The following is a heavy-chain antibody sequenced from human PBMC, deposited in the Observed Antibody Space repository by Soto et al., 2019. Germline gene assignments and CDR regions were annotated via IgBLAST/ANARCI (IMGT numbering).Heavy chain of an antibody. Sequence: RLSCAASGFTFSKYAMSWVRQAPGKGLGWVAAITDAGSATHYADSVRGRFTISRDNSNNTLYLQMNNLRSDDTAVYYCAKDLSVVFDSCGQGALVTVSS. V-gene: IGHV3-23*01. D-gene: IGHD2-15*01. CDR2: ITDAGSAT. CDR3: AKDLSVVFDS. J-gene: IGHJ4*01. CDR1: GFTFSKYA.